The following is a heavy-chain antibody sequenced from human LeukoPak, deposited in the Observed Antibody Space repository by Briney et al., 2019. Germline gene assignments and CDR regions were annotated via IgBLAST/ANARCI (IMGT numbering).Heavy chain of an antibody. CDR2: FDPEDGET. V-gene: IGHV1-24*01. Sequence: PRASVKVSCKVSGYTLTELSMHWVRQAPGKGLEWMGGFDPEDGETIYAQKLQGRVTMTTDTSTSTVYMELRSLRSDDTAVYYCARGSPPRRNYDSRGYYSYYFDYWGQGTLVTVSS. CDR1: GYTLTELS. CDR3: ARGSPPRRNYDSRGYYSYYFDY. D-gene: IGHD3-22*01. J-gene: IGHJ4*02.